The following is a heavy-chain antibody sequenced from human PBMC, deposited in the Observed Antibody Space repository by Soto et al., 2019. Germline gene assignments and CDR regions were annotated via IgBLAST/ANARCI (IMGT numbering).Heavy chain of an antibody. Sequence: SVKVSCKASGGTFSSYAISWVRQAPGQGLEWMGGIIPIFGTANYAQKFQGRVTITADKSTSTAYMELSSLRSEDTAVYYCASRRYYDFWSGSNWFDPWGQGTLVTVYS. J-gene: IGHJ5*02. D-gene: IGHD3-3*01. V-gene: IGHV1-69*06. CDR1: GGTFSSYA. CDR3: ASRRYYDFWSGSNWFDP. CDR2: IIPIFGTA.